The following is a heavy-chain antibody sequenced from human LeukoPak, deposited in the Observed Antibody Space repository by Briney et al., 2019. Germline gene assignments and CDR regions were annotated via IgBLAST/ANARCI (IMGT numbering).Heavy chain of an antibody. CDR1: GFIFSSYS. CDR3: ARDEDIVVVVAATPSYFDY. Sequence: GGSLRLSCAASGFIFSSYSMNWVRQAPGKGLEGVSSITNSSSYIYYADSVKGRITISRDNAKNSLYLQMNSLRGEDTAVYYWARDEDIVVVVAATPSYFDYWGQGTLVTVSS. CDR2: ITNSSSYI. J-gene: IGHJ4*02. D-gene: IGHD2-15*01. V-gene: IGHV3-21*01.